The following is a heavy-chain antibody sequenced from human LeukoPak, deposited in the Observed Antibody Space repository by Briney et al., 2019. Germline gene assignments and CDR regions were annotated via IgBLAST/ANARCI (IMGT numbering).Heavy chain of an antibody. V-gene: IGHV4-4*07. CDR1: GGSISSYY. CDR2: IYTSGST. Sequence: PSETLSLTCTVSGGSISSYYWSWIRQPAGKGLEWIGRIYTSGSTNYNPSLKSRVTMSVDTSKNQFSLKLSSVTAADTAVYYCATGYSSGWYFYFQHWGQGSLVSVSS. CDR3: ATGYSSGWYFYFQH. J-gene: IGHJ1*01. D-gene: IGHD6-19*01.